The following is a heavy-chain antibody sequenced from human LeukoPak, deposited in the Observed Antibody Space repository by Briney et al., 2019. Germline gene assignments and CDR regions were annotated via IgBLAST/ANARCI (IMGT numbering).Heavy chain of an antibody. Sequence: ASVKVSCKASGYTFTGYYMHCVRQAPGQGREWMGWINPNSVGTNYAQKFQGRVTMTRDTYISTAYMELSRLRSDETAVYYCARDLTEGIAAAGRWFDPWGQGTLVTVSS. CDR1: GYTFTGYY. J-gene: IGHJ5*02. CDR2: INPNSVGT. D-gene: IGHD6-13*01. CDR3: ARDLTEGIAAAGRWFDP. V-gene: IGHV1-2*02.